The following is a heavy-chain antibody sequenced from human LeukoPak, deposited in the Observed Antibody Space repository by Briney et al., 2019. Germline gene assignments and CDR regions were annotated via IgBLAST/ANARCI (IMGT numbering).Heavy chain of an antibody. CDR1: GFTFSSYA. Sequence: GGSLRLSCAASGFTFSSYAMSWVRQAPGKGLEWVSAISGNGGSTYYADSVKGRFTISRDNSKNPLYLQMNSLRAEDTAVYYCAKDLRGNRYYMDGWGKGTTVTAS. V-gene: IGHV3-23*01. J-gene: IGHJ6*03. D-gene: IGHD2/OR15-2a*01. CDR2: ISGNGGST. CDR3: AKDLRGNRYYMDG.